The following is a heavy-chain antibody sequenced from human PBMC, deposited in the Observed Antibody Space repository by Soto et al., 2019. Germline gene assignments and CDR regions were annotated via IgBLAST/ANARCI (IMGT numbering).Heavy chain of an antibody. CDR3: ARATRSYRVVDY. J-gene: IGHJ4*02. CDR1: GYTFTSYY. V-gene: IGHV1-46*01. D-gene: IGHD1-26*01. Sequence: ASVKVSCKASGYTFTSYYMHWVRQAPGQGLEWMGIINPSGGSTSYAQKFQGRVTMTRDTSISTAYMELSRLRSDDTAVYYCARATRSYRVVDYWGQGTLVTVSS. CDR2: INPSGGST.